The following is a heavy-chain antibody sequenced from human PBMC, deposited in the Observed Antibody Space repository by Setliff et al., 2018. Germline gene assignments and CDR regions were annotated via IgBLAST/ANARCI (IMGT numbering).Heavy chain of an antibody. CDR1: GYTFSAYD. V-gene: IGHV1-8*02. D-gene: IGHD2-15*01. J-gene: IGHJ6*03. CDR3: ARGQPPTPRPYFYHMDV. Sequence: SVKVSCKASGYTFSAYDFNWVRQAPGQGLEWVGSMSPQSDNTVYAQKFLGRVTMTKNTSISTAYMELSSLRSEDTAVYYCARGQPPTPRPYFYHMDVWGKGTTVTVSS. CDR2: MSPQSDNT.